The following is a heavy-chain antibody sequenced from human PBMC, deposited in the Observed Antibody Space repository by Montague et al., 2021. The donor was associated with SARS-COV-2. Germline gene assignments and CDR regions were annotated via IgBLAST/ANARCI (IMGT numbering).Heavy chain of an antibody. D-gene: IGHD2/OR15-2a*01. CDR1: GFSLSPSGVG. J-gene: IGHJ4*02. CDR3: AHIRRMYYFDD. V-gene: IGHV2-5*02. Sequence: PALVKPTQTLTLTCTFSGFSLSPSGVGVGWIRQPPGKAPEWLALIYWDDDTRYSPPLKSRLTVTKGTSKNQVVLTLTNMDTVDTATYFCAHIRRMYYFDDWGQGTLVTVSS. CDR2: IYWDDDT.